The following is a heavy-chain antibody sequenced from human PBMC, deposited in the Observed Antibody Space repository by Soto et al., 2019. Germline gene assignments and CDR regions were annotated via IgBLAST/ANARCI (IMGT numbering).Heavy chain of an antibody. D-gene: IGHD3-16*01. Sequence: QVQLVQSGDEVKKPGASVKVSCKASGYIFVNYGIAWVRQAPRQGLEWMGWISPYTGNTHSASKVQGRLTMTTDTATSTDYMDLGSLPSADTAVYYCVMVDNYVTPTPQDVWGQGTTVTVSS. CDR2: ISPYTGNT. J-gene: IGHJ6*02. CDR3: VMVDNYVTPTPQDV. V-gene: IGHV1-18*01. CDR1: GYIFVNYG.